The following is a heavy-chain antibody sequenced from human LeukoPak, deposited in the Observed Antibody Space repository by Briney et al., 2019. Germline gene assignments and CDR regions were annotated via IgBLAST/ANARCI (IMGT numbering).Heavy chain of an antibody. CDR3: ARGNYYDSSGYFRGY. CDR1: GFTFSSYD. J-gene: IGHJ4*02. CDR2: IGTAGDT. Sequence: GGSLRLSCAASGFTFSSYDMHWVRQATGEGLEWVSAIGTAGDTYYPGSVKGRFTISRENAKNSLYLQMNSLRAGDTAVYYCARGNYYDSSGYFRGYWGQGTLVTVSS. D-gene: IGHD3-22*01. V-gene: IGHV3-13*01.